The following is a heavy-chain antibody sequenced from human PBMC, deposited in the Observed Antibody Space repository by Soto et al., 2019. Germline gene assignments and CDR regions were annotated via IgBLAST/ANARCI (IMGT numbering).Heavy chain of an antibody. Sequence: GSLRLSCAASGFTFSSYGMHWVRQAPGKGLEWVAVIWYDGSNKYYADSVKGRFTISRDNSKNTLYLQMNSLRAEDTAVYYCARDSRGNHDAFDIWGQGTMVTVSS. J-gene: IGHJ3*02. CDR1: GFTFSSYG. V-gene: IGHV3-33*01. CDR2: IWYDGSNK. CDR3: ARDSRGNHDAFDI.